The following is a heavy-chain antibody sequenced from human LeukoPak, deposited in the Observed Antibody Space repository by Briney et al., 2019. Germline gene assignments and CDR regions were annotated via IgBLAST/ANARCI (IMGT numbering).Heavy chain of an antibody. Sequence: SETLSLTCTVSGGSISSYYWSWIRQPPGKGLEWIGYIYYSGSTNYNPSLKSRVTISVDASKNQFSLKLSSVTAADTAVYYCASYSYYYDSSGYFDYWGQGTLVTVSS. V-gene: IGHV4-59*01. CDR2: IYYSGST. CDR3: ASYSYYYDSSGYFDY. D-gene: IGHD3-22*01. CDR1: GGSISSYY. J-gene: IGHJ4*02.